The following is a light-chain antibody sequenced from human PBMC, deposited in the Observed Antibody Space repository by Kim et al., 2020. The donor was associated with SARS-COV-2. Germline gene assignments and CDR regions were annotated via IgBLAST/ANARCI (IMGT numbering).Light chain of an antibody. V-gene: IGKV3-11*01. J-gene: IGKJ1*01. Sequence: EIVLTQSPATLSLSPGERATLSCRASQSVGSYLAWYQQRPGQAPRLLIYDAVNRAAGVPGGFSGSGSGTDFTLTVSRLEPEDFAVYYCQQRSNWPRGFGQGTKVDIK. CDR2: DAV. CDR1: QSVGSY. CDR3: QQRSNWPRG.